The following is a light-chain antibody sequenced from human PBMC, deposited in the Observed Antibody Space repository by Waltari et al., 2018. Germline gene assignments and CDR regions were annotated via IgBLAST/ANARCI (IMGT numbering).Light chain of an antibody. J-gene: IGLJ2*01. Sequence: TQPPSASGSPGQSVTISCTGTSSDIGDSNYVSWYQQHPGKVPKLMIYDVYKRPSGVPDRFSGYKSGNTAFLTVSGLQGEDEADYYCSSFAGTHHVVFGGGTKLTVL. CDR2: DVY. V-gene: IGLV2-8*01. CDR3: SSFAGTHHVV. CDR1: SSDIGDSNY.